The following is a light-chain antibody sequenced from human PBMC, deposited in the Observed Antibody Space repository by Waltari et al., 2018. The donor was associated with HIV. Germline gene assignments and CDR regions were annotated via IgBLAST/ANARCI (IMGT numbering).Light chain of an antibody. CDR1: QSVTTHF. CDR2: GGS. Sequence: DTVLTQSPGTLSLSPGDTATLSCRATQSVTTHFLAWSQQKPGQAPRLRIYGGSNRATGIPDRCSGSVSGTDFTLTISRLEPEDFAVYYCHQYSSSYQTFGQGTKVEI. V-gene: IGKV3-20*01. J-gene: IGKJ1*01. CDR3: HQYSSSYQT.